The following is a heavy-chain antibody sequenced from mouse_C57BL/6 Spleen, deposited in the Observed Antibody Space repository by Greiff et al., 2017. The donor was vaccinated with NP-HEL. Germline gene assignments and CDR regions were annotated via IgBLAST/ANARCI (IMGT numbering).Heavy chain of an antibody. CDR1: GYAFTNYL. CDR3: ARSDTTVGGDY. J-gene: IGHJ2*01. Sequence: QVQLQQSGAELVRPGTSVKVSCKASGYAFTNYLIEWVKQRPGQGLEWIGVINPGCGGTNYNEKFKGKATLTADKTSSTAYMQLSSQTSEDSAVYFCARSDTTVGGDYWGQGTTLTVSS. D-gene: IGHD1-1*01. V-gene: IGHV1-54*01. CDR2: INPGCGGT.